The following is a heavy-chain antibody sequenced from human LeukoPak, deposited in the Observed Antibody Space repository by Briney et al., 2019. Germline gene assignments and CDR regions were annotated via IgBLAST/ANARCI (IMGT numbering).Heavy chain of an antibody. V-gene: IGHV3-30*03. CDR2: ISYDGSNK. J-gene: IGHJ5*02. D-gene: IGHD3-22*01. CDR3: AREDSSAYPNWFDP. Sequence: GGSLRLSCAASGFTFSSYGMHWVRQAPGKGLEWVAVISYDGSNKYYADSVKGRFTISRDNSKNTLYLQMNSLRAEDTAVYYCAREDSSAYPNWFDPWGQGTLVTVSS. CDR1: GFTFSSYG.